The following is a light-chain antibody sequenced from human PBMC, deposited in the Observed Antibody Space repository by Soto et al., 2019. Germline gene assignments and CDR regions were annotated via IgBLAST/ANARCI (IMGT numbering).Light chain of an antibody. CDR3: QQYKDWRT. CDR1: QSVSSN. Sequence: EIVMTQSPATLSVSPGERATLSCRASQSVSSNLDWYQQKPGQAPRLLIYGASTRATGIPARFSGSESGTEFTLTISSRQSEDFEVYYCQQYKDWRTFGQGTNLEIK. V-gene: IGKV3-15*01. J-gene: IGKJ2*01. CDR2: GAS.